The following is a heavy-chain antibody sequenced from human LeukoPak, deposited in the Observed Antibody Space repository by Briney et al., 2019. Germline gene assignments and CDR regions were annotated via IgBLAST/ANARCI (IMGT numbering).Heavy chain of an antibody. CDR1: GYTFTCYY. D-gene: IGHD2-2*01. CDR2: INPNSGGT. J-gene: IGHJ5*02. V-gene: IGHV1-2*04. Sequence: ASVKVSCKASGYTFTCYYMHWVRQAPGEGLEWMGWINPNSGGTNYAQKFQGWVTMTRDTSISTAYMELSGLRSDDTAVYYCARASLVDCSSTSCYGWFDPWGQGTLVTVSS. CDR3: ARASLVDCSSTSCYGWFDP.